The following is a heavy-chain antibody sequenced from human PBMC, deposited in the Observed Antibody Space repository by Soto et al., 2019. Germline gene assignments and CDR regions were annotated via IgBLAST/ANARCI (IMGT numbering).Heavy chain of an antibody. D-gene: IGHD3-22*01. CDR1: GGSITSGAFY. CDR3: ASYGFDSSGYSNWIDL. J-gene: IGHJ5*02. Sequence: SETLSLTCAVSGGSITSGAFYWTWIRQHPGKGLEWIAYIHYSGRTYYNPSLKSRVTISVDTSNNQFSLRLSSVTAADTAVYYCASYGFDSSGYSNWIDLWGQGTVVTVSS. V-gene: IGHV4-31*11. CDR2: IHYSGRT.